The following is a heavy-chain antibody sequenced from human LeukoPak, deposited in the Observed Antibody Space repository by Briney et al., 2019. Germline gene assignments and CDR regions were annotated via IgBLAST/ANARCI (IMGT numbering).Heavy chain of an antibody. Sequence: GGSLRLSCAASGFTFSSYSMNWVRQAPGKGLEWVSYISSSSSTIYYADSVKGRFTISRDNSQNTVSLQVNNPRTEDTALYYCAKTSLSDASGHYYYMDVWGKGTTVTVSS. V-gene: IGHV3-48*01. CDR1: GFTFSSYS. CDR2: ISSSSSTI. CDR3: AKTSLSDASGHYYYMDV. D-gene: IGHD3-3*01. J-gene: IGHJ6*03.